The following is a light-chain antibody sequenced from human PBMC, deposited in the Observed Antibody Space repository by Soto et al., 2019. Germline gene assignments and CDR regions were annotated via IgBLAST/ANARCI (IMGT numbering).Light chain of an antibody. CDR2: GAS. Sequence: EIVLTQSPATLSLSPGERATLSCRASQSVSSYLAWYQQKLGQAPRLLIYGASTRATGIPARFSGSGSGTNFSLTISRLQPEDFATYYCQQSYDTPRTFGQGTKVDIK. J-gene: IGKJ1*01. CDR3: QQSYDTPRT. V-gene: IGKV3-11*01. CDR1: QSVSSY.